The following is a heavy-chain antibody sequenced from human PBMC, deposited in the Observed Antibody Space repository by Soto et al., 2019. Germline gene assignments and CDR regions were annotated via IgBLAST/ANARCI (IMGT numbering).Heavy chain of an antibody. CDR3: ARDQGYYDSSGYFDF. V-gene: IGHV3-11*01. Sequence: PGGSLRLSCAASGFTFSDYYMSWIRQAPGKGLEWVSYISSSGSIIYYADSVKGRFTISRDNAKNLLYLRMNTLRAEDTAVYYCARDQGYYDSSGYFDFWGQGTLVTVSS. CDR1: GFTFSDYY. D-gene: IGHD3-22*01. J-gene: IGHJ4*02. CDR2: ISSSGSII.